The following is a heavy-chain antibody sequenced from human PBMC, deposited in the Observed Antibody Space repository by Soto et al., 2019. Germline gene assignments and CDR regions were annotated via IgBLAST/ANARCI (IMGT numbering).Heavy chain of an antibody. CDR2: ISGSGAER. Sequence: EVQLLESGGGLGQPGWSLRLSCATSGFTFKKYHLAWVRQSVGKGLQWVSSISGSGAERSYADSVKGRFTISRDDSQKTMSLQMKCLRVDDTARYFSAKVSLIFGEGVYEGFDSGGQGTLVCVSS. CDR1: GFTFKKYH. D-gene: IGHD3-10*01. V-gene: IGHV3-23*01. J-gene: IGHJ5*01. CDR3: AKVSLIFGEGVYEGFDS.